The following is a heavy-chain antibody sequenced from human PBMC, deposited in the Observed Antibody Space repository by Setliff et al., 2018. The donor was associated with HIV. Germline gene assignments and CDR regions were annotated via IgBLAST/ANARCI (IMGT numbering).Heavy chain of an antibody. J-gene: IGHJ4*02. CDR3: ARDCGGECYAPDY. D-gene: IGHD2-21*01. V-gene: IGHV3-30*04. CDR1: GFIFSSYA. CDR2: ISYDGSKK. Sequence: GGSLRLSCAASGFIFSSYAMDWVRQAPGKGLEWVAVISYDGSKKYYADSVKGRFTISRDNSKNTLYLQMNSLRAEDTAVYYCARDCGGECYAPDYWGQGTLVTVSS.